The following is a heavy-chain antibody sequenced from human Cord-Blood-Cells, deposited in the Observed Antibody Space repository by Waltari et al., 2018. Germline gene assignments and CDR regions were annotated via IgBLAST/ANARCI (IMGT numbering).Heavy chain of an antibody. CDR2: NNAYTGNT. J-gene: IGHJ4*02. Sequence: QVQLVQSGAEVKKPGASVKVSCKASGYTFTSYGISWVRQALGQGLEWVGWNNAYTGNTTYAQKLQGRVTITTETSTSTAYMERRSLRSADTAVYYCASHYQYSSGWYENDYWGQGTLVTVSS. D-gene: IGHD6-19*01. CDR3: ASHYQYSSGWYENDY. V-gene: IGHV1-18*01. CDR1: GYTFTSYG.